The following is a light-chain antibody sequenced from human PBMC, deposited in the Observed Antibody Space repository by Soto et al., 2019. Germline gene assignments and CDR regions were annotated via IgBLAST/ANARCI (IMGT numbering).Light chain of an antibody. Sequence: QSVLAQSSSASASLGSSVRLTCTLSSGHSTYIIAWHQQQPGKAPRYLMNLEGSGSYNKGSGVPDRFSGSSSGADRYLTISNLQFEDEADYYCETWDTNTRVFGTGTKLTVL. CDR2: LEGSGSY. J-gene: IGLJ1*01. CDR3: ETWDTNTRV. V-gene: IGLV4-60*02. CDR1: SGHSTYI.